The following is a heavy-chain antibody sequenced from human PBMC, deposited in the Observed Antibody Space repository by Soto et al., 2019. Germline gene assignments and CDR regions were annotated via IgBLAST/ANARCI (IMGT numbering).Heavy chain of an antibody. V-gene: IGHV1-46*01. CDR1: GYTFTSYY. J-gene: IGHJ4*02. CDR2: INPSGGST. Sequence: QVQLVQSGAEVKKPGASVKVSCKASGYTFTSYYMHWVRQAPGQGLEWMGIINPSGGSTSYAQKFQGRVTMTRDTSTSTVYMELSSLRSEDTAAYYCERSRVTMVRGVITTEYYFDYWGQGTLVTVSS. CDR3: ERSRVTMVRGVITTEYYFDY. D-gene: IGHD3-10*01.